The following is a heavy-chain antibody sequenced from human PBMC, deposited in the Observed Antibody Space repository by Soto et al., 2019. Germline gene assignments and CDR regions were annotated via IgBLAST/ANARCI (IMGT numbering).Heavy chain of an antibody. CDR3: ARVSPYNSSGSSFDY. CDR2: IYYSGST. CDR1: GGSISSGGYY. V-gene: IGHV4-31*03. Sequence: SETLSLTCTVSGGSISSGGYYWSWIRQHPGKGLEWIGYIYYSGSTYYNPSLKSRVTISVDTSKNQFSLKLSSVTAADTAVYYYARVSPYNSSGSSFDYWGQGTLVTVSS. D-gene: IGHD3-10*01. J-gene: IGHJ4*02.